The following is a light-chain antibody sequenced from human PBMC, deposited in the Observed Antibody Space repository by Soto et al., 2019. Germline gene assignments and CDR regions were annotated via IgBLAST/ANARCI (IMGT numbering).Light chain of an antibody. CDR3: QHYNGH. Sequence: DIQMTQSPSILSASVGDGVTITCRASQSIGKWLAWYQQKPGKAPKVLIYDASTLESGAPSRFSGGRSGTEFTLSISSLQPDDFATYYCQHYNGHFGGGTKVDIK. CDR2: DAS. J-gene: IGKJ4*01. CDR1: QSIGKW. V-gene: IGKV1-5*01.